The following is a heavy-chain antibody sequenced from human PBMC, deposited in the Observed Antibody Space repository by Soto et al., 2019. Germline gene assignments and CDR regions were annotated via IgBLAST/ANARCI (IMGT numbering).Heavy chain of an antibody. Sequence: QVQLVQSGAEVKKPGASVKVSCKASGYTFTSSGISWVRQAPGQGLEWMGWISAYSGSTNYAQKLQGRVTMTTDTSTSRADMELRRLRSDDPAVDYCARSIAAAVDFDYWGQGTLVTVSS. CDR1: GYTFTSSG. D-gene: IGHD6-13*01. CDR2: ISAYSGST. CDR3: ARSIAAAVDFDY. J-gene: IGHJ4*02. V-gene: IGHV1-18*01.